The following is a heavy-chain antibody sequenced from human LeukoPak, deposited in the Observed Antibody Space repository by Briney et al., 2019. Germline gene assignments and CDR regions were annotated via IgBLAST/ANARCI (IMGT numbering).Heavy chain of an antibody. V-gene: IGHV1-3*01. Sequence: ASVKVSCKASGYTFINFAVNWGRQAPGQRPEWMGWINAGNGNTKYSQRFQGRVTITRDTSASTAYMELSSLTSEDTAVYYCARGPRAAADDYWGQGTLVTVSS. D-gene: IGHD6-13*01. CDR3: ARGPRAAADDY. J-gene: IGHJ4*02. CDR1: GYTFINFA. CDR2: INAGNGNT.